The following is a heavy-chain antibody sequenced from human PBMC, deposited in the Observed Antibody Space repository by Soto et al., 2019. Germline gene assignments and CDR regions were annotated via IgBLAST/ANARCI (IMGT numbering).Heavy chain of an antibody. D-gene: IGHD3-22*01. J-gene: IGHJ4*02. Sequence: QVQLVQSGAEVKKPGSSVKVSCKASGGTFSSYAISWVRQAPGQGLEWMGGIIPIFGTANYAQKFQGRVTITADESTSTAYMELSSLRSEDTAVYYCASEPYYYDSSGYPPPPDTPSAVYWGQGTLVTVSS. CDR2: IIPIFGTA. V-gene: IGHV1-69*01. CDR3: ASEPYYYDSSGYPPPPDTPSAVY. CDR1: GGTFSSYA.